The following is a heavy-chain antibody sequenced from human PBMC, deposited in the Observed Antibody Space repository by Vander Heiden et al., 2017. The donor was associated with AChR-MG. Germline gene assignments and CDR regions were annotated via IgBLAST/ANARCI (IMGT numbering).Heavy chain of an antibody. V-gene: IGHV3-30-3*01. Sequence: QVQLVESGGGVVQPGRSLRLSCAASGFTFSSYAMHWVRQAPGKGLEWVAVISYDGSNKYYADSVKGRFTISRDNSKNTLYLQMNSLRAEDTAVYYCASYWELRVYFDYWGQGTLVTVSS. CDR2: ISYDGSNK. D-gene: IGHD1-26*01. CDR3: ASYWELRVYFDY. J-gene: IGHJ4*02. CDR1: GFTFSSYA.